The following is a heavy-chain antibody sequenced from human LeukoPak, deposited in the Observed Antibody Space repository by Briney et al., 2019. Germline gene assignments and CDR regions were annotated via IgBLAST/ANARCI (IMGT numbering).Heavy chain of an antibody. Sequence: SETLSLTCAVYGGSFSGYYWSWIRQPPGKGLEWIGEINHSGSTNYNPSLESRVTISVDTSKNQFSLKLSSVTAADTAVYYCARGPYSSSWYKWGQGTLVTVSS. J-gene: IGHJ4*02. CDR1: GGSFSGYY. CDR2: INHSGST. CDR3: ARGPYSSSWYK. D-gene: IGHD6-13*01. V-gene: IGHV4-34*01.